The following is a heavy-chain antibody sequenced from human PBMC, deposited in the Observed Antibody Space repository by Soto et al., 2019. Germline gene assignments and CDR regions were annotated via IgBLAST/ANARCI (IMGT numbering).Heavy chain of an antibody. V-gene: IGHV5-10-1*04. J-gene: IGHJ6*02. CDR3: ARRARCSSTSCDVYYGMDV. CDR2: IDPSDSYT. D-gene: IGHD2-2*01. CDR1: GSSFTSYW. Sequence: GGSLKISCKGSGSSFTSYWISWVRQMPGKGLEWMGRIDPSDSYTNYSPSFQGQVNISADKSISTAYLQWSSLKASDTAMYYCARRARCSSTSCDVYYGMDVWGQGTTVTVSS.